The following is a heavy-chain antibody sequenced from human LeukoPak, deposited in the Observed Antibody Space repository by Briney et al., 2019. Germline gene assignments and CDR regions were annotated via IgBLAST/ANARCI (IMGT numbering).Heavy chain of an antibody. CDR2: INHSGST. Sequence: SETLSLTCTVYGGSFSGYYWSWIRQPPGKGLEGVGEINHSGSTNYNPSLKSRVTISVDTSKNQFSLKLSSVTAADTAVYYCARRRGDSYGFGYWGQGTLVTVSS. D-gene: IGHD5-18*01. V-gene: IGHV4-34*01. CDR3: ARRRGDSYGFGY. CDR1: GGSFSGYY. J-gene: IGHJ4*02.